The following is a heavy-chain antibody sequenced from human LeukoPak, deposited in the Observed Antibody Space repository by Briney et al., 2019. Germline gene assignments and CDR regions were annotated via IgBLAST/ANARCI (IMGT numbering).Heavy chain of an antibody. CDR1: GGSISSSGYY. J-gene: IGHJ6*02. CDR2: IYFSETT. D-gene: IGHD3-22*01. CDR3: ARTHDSSGYYSFGMDV. Sequence: PSETLSLTCTVSGGSISSSGYYWGCSRQPPGKGLELIGYIYFSETTNYNPSLKSRVTISVDTSKDQFSLKLSSVTAADTAVYYCARTHDSSGYYSFGMDVWGQGTTVTVSS. V-gene: IGHV4-61*05.